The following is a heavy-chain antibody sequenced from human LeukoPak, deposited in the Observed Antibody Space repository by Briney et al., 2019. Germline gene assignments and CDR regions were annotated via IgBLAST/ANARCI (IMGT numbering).Heavy chain of an antibody. Sequence: SETLSLTCTVSGGSISNGGYYWSWIRQHPGQGLEWIGYIYDSGTTYYNPALQSRVTISVDTSDNQFSLKLRSLTAAGTAVYYCARGGDGRGFDYWGQGTLVTVSS. D-gene: IGHD3-16*01. J-gene: IGHJ4*02. CDR1: GGSISNGGYY. CDR3: ARGGDGRGFDY. CDR2: IYDSGTT. V-gene: IGHV4-31*03.